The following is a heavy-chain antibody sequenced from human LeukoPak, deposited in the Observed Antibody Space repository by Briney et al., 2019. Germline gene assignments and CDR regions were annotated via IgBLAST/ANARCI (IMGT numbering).Heavy chain of an antibody. J-gene: IGHJ4*02. CDR1: GFTFSSYA. CDR2: IYTDGSYT. CDR3: ARGDDESLDH. D-gene: IGHD3-16*01. Sequence: GGSLRLSCAASGFTFSSYAMGWVRQAPGKGLVWVSRIYTDGSYTNYADSVKGRFTISRENAENTLSLHMNSLRAEDMAVYYCARGDDESLDHWGQGTLVTVSS. V-gene: IGHV3-74*01.